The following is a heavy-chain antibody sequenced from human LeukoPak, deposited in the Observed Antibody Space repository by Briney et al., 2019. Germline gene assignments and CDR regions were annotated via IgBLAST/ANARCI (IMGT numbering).Heavy chain of an antibody. Sequence: GGSLRLSCAASGFTFSSYGMHWVRQAPGKGLEWVSFIRYDGSNEYYADSVRGRFTISRDNSKNTLYLQMNSLRAEDTAVYYCAKDTMATIIGNWFDPWGQGTLVTVSS. D-gene: IGHD5-24*01. CDR2: IRYDGSNE. V-gene: IGHV3-30*02. CDR3: AKDTMATIIGNWFDP. J-gene: IGHJ5*02. CDR1: GFTFSSYG.